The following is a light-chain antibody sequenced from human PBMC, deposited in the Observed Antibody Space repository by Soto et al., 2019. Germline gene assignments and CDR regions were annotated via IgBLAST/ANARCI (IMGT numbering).Light chain of an antibody. J-gene: IGKJ2*01. CDR3: QQSYSPPYT. CDR1: QSISSW. Sequence: DIPMTQSPSTLSASVGDRVTITCRASQSISSWLAWYQQKPGKAPKLLIYDASSLESGVPSRFSGSGSGTEFTLTISSLQPDDFAPYSCQQSYSPPYTFGQGTKLEIK. V-gene: IGKV1-5*01. CDR2: DAS.